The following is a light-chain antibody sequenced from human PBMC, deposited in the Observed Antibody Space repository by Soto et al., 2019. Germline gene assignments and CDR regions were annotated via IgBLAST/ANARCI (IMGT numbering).Light chain of an antibody. CDR1: QTISSW. CDR2: AAS. V-gene: IGKV1-5*03. J-gene: IGKJ1*01. Sequence: DIQVTKSPSTLSGSVGDRVTITCRASQTISSWLAWYQQKPGKAPKLLIYAASTLKSGVPSRFSGSGSGTDFTLTISSLQPDDFATYYCQHSNSNSQAFGRGTKVDIK. CDR3: QHSNSNSQA.